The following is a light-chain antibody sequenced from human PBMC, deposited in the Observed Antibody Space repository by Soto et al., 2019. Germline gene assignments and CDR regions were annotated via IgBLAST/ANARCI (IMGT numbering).Light chain of an antibody. J-gene: IGKJ2*01. V-gene: IGKV3-20*01. CDR1: QSVSSSY. CDR2: GAS. Sequence: EIVLTQSPGTLSLSPGERATLSCRASQSVSSSYLAWYQQKPGQAPRLLIYGASSRDTGIPDRFSGSGSGTDFTLTISRLEPEDFAVYYCQQYGSSPQYTFGQGTKQEIK. CDR3: QQYGSSPQYT.